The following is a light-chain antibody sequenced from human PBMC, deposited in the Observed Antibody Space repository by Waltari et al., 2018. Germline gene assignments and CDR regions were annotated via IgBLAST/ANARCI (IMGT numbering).Light chain of an antibody. CDR2: DVS. CDR1: GSDIGAYDF. Sequence: QSALTQPASVSGSLGQSITISCTGSGSDIGAYDFVSWYQQYPGKPPKLIIYDVSTRPSEVSIRFSGSKSGNTASLAISGLQAEDEADYYCISYTNTYTLGLFGGGTKLTVL. J-gene: IGLJ3*02. V-gene: IGLV2-14*03. CDR3: ISYTNTYTLGL.